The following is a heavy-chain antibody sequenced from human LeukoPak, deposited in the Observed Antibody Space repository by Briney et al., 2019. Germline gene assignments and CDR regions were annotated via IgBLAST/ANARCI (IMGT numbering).Heavy chain of an antibody. CDR2: INPNSGGT. CDR3: ARGRGDVWDYYDSSGYYYDWFDP. D-gene: IGHD3-22*01. V-gene: IGHV1-2*04. Sequence: ASVKVSCKASGYTFTGYYMHWVRQAPGQGLEWMGWINPNSGGTNYAQKFQGWVTMTRDTSISTAYMELSRLRSDDTAVYYCARGRGDVWDYYDSSGYYYDWFDPWGQGTLVTVSS. J-gene: IGHJ5*02. CDR1: GYTFTGYY.